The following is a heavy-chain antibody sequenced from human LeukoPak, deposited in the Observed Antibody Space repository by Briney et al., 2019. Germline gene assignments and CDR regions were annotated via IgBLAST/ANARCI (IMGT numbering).Heavy chain of an antibody. D-gene: IGHD3-10*01. CDR1: GFTVSSNY. J-gene: IGHJ6*02. CDR3: ARVLYGPGSRLVGMDV. V-gene: IGHV3-66*01. Sequence: GGSLRLSCAASGFTVSSNYMSWVRQAPGKGLEWVSVIYSGGSTYYADSVKGRFTISRDNSKNTLYLQMNSLRAEDTAVYYCARVLYGPGSRLVGMDVWGQGTTVTVSS. CDR2: IYSGGST.